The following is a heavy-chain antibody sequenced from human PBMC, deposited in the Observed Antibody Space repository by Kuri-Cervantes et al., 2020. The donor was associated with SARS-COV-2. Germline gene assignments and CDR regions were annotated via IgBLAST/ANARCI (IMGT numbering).Heavy chain of an antibody. D-gene: IGHD3-3*01. V-gene: IGHV3-21*01. CDR1: GFTFNSYS. Sequence: GGSLRLSCAASGFTFNSYSMNWVRQAPGKGLEWVSSISTSSSYIYYADSVKGRFTISRDTAKNSLYLQMHSLRAEDTAVYYCAREMGRFWSNYYQTYFDYWGQGTLVTVSS. J-gene: IGHJ4*02. CDR2: ISTSSSYI. CDR3: AREMGRFWSNYYQTYFDY.